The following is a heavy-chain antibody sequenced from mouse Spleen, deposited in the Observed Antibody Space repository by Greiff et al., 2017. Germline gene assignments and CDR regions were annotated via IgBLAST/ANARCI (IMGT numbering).Heavy chain of an antibody. CDR3: ARERPRYFDV. V-gene: IGHV5-6-5*01. CDR2: ISSGGST. Sequence: EVQGVESGGGLVKPGGSLKLSCAASGFTFSSYAMSWVRQTPEKRLEWVASISSGGSTYYPDSVKGRFTISRDNARNILYLQMSSLRSEDTAMYYCARERPRYFDVWGAGTTVTVSS. CDR1: GFTFSSYA. J-gene: IGHJ1*01.